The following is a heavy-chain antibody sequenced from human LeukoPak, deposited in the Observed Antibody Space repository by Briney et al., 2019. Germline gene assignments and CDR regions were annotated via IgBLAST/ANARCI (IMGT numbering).Heavy chain of an antibody. J-gene: IGHJ4*02. CDR2: INPNSGGT. V-gene: IGHV1-2*06. CDR1: GYTFTGYY. CDR3: AKIVGATNEVFDH. Sequence: GASVKVSCKASGYTFTGYYMHWVRQAPGQGLEWMGRINPNSGGTNYAQKFQGRVTMTRDTSISTAYMELSRLRSDDTAVYYCAKIVGATNEVFDHWGQGTLVTVSS. D-gene: IGHD1-26*01.